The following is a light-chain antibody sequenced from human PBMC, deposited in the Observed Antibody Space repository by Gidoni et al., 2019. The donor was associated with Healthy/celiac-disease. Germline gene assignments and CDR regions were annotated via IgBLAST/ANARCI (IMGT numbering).Light chain of an antibody. J-gene: IGKJ2*01. CDR3: QQSYSTPYT. CDR1: QSISSY. V-gene: IGKV1-39*01. Sequence: DIQMTQSPSSLSASVGDRVTITCRASQSISSYLNWYQQKPGKAPKLLIYAASSLQSGVPSRFSGSGSGTDFTLTISSLQPEDFAIYYCQQSYSTPYTFGHGTKLEI. CDR2: AAS.